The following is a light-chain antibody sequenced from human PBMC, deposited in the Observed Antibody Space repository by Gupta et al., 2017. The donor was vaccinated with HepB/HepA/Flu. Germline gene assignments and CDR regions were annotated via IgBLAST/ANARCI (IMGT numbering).Light chain of an antibody. CDR3: QQDVNTVLT. CDR2: WAS. Sequence: DIVMTQSPDSLAVSLGERATINCKSSQSVLYSSNNKNYLAWYQQKPGQPPKLLIYWASTRESGVPDRFSGSGSGTDFTLTISSLQAEDVAVYYCQQDVNTVLTFGGGTKVEIK. CDR1: QSVLYSSNNKNY. J-gene: IGKJ4*01. V-gene: IGKV4-1*01.